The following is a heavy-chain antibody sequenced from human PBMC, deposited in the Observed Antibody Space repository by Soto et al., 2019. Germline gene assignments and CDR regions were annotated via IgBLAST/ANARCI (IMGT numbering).Heavy chain of an antibody. V-gene: IGHV5-51*01. CDR3: ASSYYYDSSGYYEGGAFDI. CDR2: IYPGVSDT. J-gene: IGHJ3*02. D-gene: IGHD3-22*01. CDR1: GYSFTSYW. Sequence: GESLKISCKGSGYSFTSYWIGWVRQLPGKGLEWMGIIYPGVSDTRYSPSFQGQVTISADKSISTAYLQWSSLKASDTAMYYCASSYYYDSSGYYEGGAFDIWGQGTMVTVSS.